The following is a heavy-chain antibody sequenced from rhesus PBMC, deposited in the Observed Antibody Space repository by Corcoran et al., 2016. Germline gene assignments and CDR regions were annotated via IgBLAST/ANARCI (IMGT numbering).Heavy chain of an antibody. CDR3: ARSKWNDVSLDV. D-gene: IGHD1-7*02. V-gene: IGHV2-95*01. CDR2: IDWNDRK. Sequence: QVTLKESGPALVKPTKTLTLTCALSGSSINTAETGWGWIRQPPGKALEWLANIDWNDRKYYSTSMKSRLTISKDTSNNQVILTMTNMDPVDTATYYCARSKWNDVSLDVWGRGVLVTVSS. J-gene: IGHJ5-2*02. CDR1: GSSINTAETG.